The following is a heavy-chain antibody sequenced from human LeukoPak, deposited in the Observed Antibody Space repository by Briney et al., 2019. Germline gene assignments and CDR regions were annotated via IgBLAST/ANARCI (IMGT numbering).Heavy chain of an antibody. CDR1: GYTFTGYY. D-gene: IGHD2-15*01. Sequence: GASVKVSCKASGYTFTGYYIHWVRQAPGQGLEWMGWFNPNSGVTNYAQKFQGRVTMSRDTSTTTSYMELSGLTSDDTAVYYCAREAHCSGGSCDLDYWGQGTLVTVSS. V-gene: IGHV1-2*02. J-gene: IGHJ4*02. CDR2: FNPNSGVT. CDR3: AREAHCSGGSCDLDY.